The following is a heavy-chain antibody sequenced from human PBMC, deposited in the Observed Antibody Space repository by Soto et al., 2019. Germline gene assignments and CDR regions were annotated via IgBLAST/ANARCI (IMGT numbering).Heavy chain of an antibody. D-gene: IGHD1-26*01. J-gene: IGHJ4*02. Sequence: QVQLQQWGAGLLKPSETLSLTCAVNGGSFSGYSWTWIRQSPGKGLEWIGQINHSGSSIYSPSLKSRVTISLLKSNNQCSLELTSVTAADAAVYFCARGLFSENSYSGGWYYFDSWGQGTLVAVSS. CDR3: ARGLFSENSYSGGWYYFDS. CDR1: GGSFSGYS. V-gene: IGHV4-34*01. CDR2: INHSGSS.